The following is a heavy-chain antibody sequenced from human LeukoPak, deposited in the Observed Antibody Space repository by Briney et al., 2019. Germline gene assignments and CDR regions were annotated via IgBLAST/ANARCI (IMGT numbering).Heavy chain of an antibody. Sequence: SETLSLTCAVYGGSFSGYYWSWIRQPPGKGLEWIGEINHSGSTNYNPSLKSRVTISADTSKNQFSLKLSSVTAADTAVYYCARGPSYFQHWGQGTLVTVSS. CDR3: ARGPSYFQH. CDR1: GGSFSGYY. CDR2: INHSGST. V-gene: IGHV4-34*01. J-gene: IGHJ1*01.